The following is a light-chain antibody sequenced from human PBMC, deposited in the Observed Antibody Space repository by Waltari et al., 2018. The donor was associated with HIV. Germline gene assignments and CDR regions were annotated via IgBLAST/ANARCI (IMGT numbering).Light chain of an antibody. CDR1: ISNLGGNF. CDR3: STWDNSLSHWV. J-gene: IGLJ3*02. V-gene: IGLV1-47*01. CDR2: RND. Sequence: QSVVTQPPSASGTPGQNISISCSGDISNLGGNFVYWYQQRPGTAPRLLLYRNDQRPSGVPDRFSGSKSATSASLAISGLRSEYEADYHCSTWDNSLSHWVFGGGTKVTVL.